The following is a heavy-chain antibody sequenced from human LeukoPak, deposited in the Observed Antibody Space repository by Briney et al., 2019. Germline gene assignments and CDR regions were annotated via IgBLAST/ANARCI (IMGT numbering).Heavy chain of an antibody. CDR2: INPNSGGT. CDR3: ARGAAAGPSRYPRSTQDVDY. J-gene: IGHJ4*02. D-gene: IGHD6-13*01. CDR1: GYTFTGYY. V-gene: IGHV1-2*02. Sequence: ASVKVSCKASGYTFTGYYIHWVRQAPGQGLEWMGWINPNSGGTNYAQNFQGSVTMTRDTSISTAYMELSRLRSDDTAVYYCARGAAAGPSRYPRSTQDVDYWGQGTLVTVSS.